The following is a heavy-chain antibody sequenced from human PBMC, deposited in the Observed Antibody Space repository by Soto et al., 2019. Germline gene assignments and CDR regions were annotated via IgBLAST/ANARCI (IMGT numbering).Heavy chain of an antibody. D-gene: IGHD2-15*01. CDR1: GFTFSSYS. J-gene: IGHJ4*02. V-gene: IGHV3-21*01. CDR2: ISSSSSYI. Sequence: GGSLRLSCAASGFTFSSYSMNWVRQAPGKGLEWVSSISSSSSYIYYADSVKGRFTISRDNAKNSLYLQMNSLRAEDTAVYYCARDRGMTPLRPAIDYGGQGTLFTVT. CDR3: ARDRGMTPLRPAIDY.